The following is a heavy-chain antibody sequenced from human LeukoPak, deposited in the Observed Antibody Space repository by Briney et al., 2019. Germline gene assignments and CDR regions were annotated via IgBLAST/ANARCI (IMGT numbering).Heavy chain of an antibody. Sequence: SGGSLRLSCAASGFTLSSYGMHWVRQAPGKGLEWVAVIWYDGSNKYYADSVKGRFTISRDNSKNTLYLQMNSLRAEDTAVYYCARDLKPYSYGFDYWGQGTLVTVSS. CDR3: ARDLKPYSYGFDY. V-gene: IGHV3-33*01. CDR1: GFTLSSYG. D-gene: IGHD5-18*01. CDR2: IWYDGSNK. J-gene: IGHJ4*02.